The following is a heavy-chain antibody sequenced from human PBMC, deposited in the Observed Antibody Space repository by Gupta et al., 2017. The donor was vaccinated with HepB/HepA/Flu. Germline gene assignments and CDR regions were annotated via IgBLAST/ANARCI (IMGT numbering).Heavy chain of an antibody. CDR3: AREDYSLQGATFAK. Sequence: QVQLLQSGAEMKKPGASVRLSCKASGFDFLNSAIHWVRQASGESLEWLGWINPGTGSTRYVEKMKGRLAFTADTSATSAYMELSSLTFEDTATYYCAREDYSLQGATFAKWGQGTLVTVSS. CDR1: GFDFLNSA. V-gene: IGHV1-3*01. J-gene: IGHJ4*02. CDR2: INPGTGST. D-gene: IGHD3-16*01.